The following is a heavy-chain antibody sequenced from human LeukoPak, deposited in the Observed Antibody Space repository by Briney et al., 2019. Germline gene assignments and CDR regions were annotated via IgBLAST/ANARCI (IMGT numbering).Heavy chain of an antibody. CDR1: GGSFSGYY. D-gene: IGHD3-22*01. CDR3: ARHSSVTMIVDASVDV. J-gene: IGHJ6*02. Sequence: SETLSLTCAVYGGSFSGYYWSWIRQPPGKGLEWIGEINHSGSTNYNPSLKSRVTISVDTSKNQFSLKLSSVTAADTAVYYCARHSSVTMIVDASVDVWGQGTTVTVSS. V-gene: IGHV4-34*01. CDR2: INHSGST.